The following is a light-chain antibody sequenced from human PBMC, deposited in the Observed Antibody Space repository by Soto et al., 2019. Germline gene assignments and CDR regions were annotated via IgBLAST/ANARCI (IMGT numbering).Light chain of an antibody. Sequence: DIKMTQSPSSLSASVGDRVTISCRASQSISSYINWYQQKPGKAHKLLIYAASSLQSGVPSRFSGSGSGTDFTLTISSLQPEDFATYYCQHSYSTPRTFGQGTKLEIK. CDR3: QHSYSTPRT. J-gene: IGKJ2*01. V-gene: IGKV1-39*01. CDR2: AAS. CDR1: QSISSY.